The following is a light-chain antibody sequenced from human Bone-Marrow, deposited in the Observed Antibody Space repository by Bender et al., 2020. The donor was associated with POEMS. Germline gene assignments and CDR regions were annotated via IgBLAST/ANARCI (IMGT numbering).Light chain of an antibody. Sequence: QSVLTQPPSVSGAPGQTVTISCTGSSSNLGAGYDVHWYQQLPLTAPQLLIFGNTNRPSGVPDRFTGSKSGASASLTITGLQADDEADYYCQSYDNSLSGWVFGAGTKLTVL. V-gene: IGLV1-40*01. J-gene: IGLJ3*02. CDR3: QSYDNSLSGWV. CDR1: SSNLGAGYD. CDR2: GNT.